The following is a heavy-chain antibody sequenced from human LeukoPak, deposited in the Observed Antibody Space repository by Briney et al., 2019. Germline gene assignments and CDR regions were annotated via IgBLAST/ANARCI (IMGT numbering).Heavy chain of an antibody. CDR2: ISGSGGST. V-gene: IGHV3-23*01. CDR3: AKDNVVALDY. CDR1: GFTFISYA. D-gene: IGHD2-21*01. J-gene: IGHJ4*02. Sequence: GGSLRLSCAASGFTFISYAMSWVRPAPGKGLEWVSAISGSGGSTYYADSVKGRFTISRDNSKNTLYLQMNSLRAEDTAVYYCAKDNVVALDYWGQGTLVTVSS.